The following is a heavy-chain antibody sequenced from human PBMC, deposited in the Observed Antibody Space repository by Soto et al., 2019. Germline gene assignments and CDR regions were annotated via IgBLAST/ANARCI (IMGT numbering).Heavy chain of an antibody. V-gene: IGHV1-58*01. CDR3: AASEVGAAFYYYYGMDV. CDR2: IVVGSGNT. Sequence: ASVXVSCKASGFTFTSSAVQWVRQARGQRLEWIGWIVVGSGNTNYAQKFQERVTITRDMSTSTAYMELSSLRSEDTAVYYCAASEVGAAFYYYYGMDVWGQGTTVTVSS. D-gene: IGHD1-26*01. J-gene: IGHJ6*02. CDR1: GFTFTSSA.